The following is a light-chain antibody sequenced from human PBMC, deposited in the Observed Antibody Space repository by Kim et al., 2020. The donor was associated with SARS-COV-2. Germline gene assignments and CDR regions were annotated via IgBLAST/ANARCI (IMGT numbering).Light chain of an antibody. J-gene: IGKJ5*01. CDR1: QSINICY. CDR3: QHYGNLFT. V-gene: IGKV3-20*01. Sequence: PGDRATLSCRASQSINICYVCCYQQPPGPPPLLLIYGASCRATVLPDCCSGGCCSTVFLLTISRLAPEYSAVYYCQHYGNLFTFGQGTRLEIK. CDR2: GAS.